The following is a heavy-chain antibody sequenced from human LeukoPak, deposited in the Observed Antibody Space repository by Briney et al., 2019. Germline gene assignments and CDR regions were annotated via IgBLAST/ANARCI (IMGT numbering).Heavy chain of an antibody. D-gene: IGHD3-3*01. Sequence: GGSLRLSXXXXXXTFSSYAMSWVRQAPGKGLEWVSAISGSGGSTYYADSVKGRFTISRDNSKNTLYLQMNSLRAEDTAVYYLAEISGFLEACGWYCYADYLGQGTLVTVSS. CDR2: ISGSGGST. CDR3: AEISGFLEACGWYCYADY. J-gene: IGHJ4*02. CDR1: XXTFSSYA. V-gene: IGHV3-23*01.